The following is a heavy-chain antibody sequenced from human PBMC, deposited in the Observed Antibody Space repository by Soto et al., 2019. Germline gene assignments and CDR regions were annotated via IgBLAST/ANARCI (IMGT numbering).Heavy chain of an antibody. V-gene: IGHV4-59*01. Sequence: PSETLSLTCTVSGGSISIYYWSWIRHPPGKGLEWIGYIYYSGSTNYNPSLKSRVTISVDTSKNQFSLKLSSVTAADTAVYYCARAPKGDLHMNNWFDPWGQGTLVTVSS. CDR1: GGSISIYY. J-gene: IGHJ5*02. CDR2: IYYSGST. CDR3: ARAPKGDLHMNNWFDP. D-gene: IGHD2-21*02.